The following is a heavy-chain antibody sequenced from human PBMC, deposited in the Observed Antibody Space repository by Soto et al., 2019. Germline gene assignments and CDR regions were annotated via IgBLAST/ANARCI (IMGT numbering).Heavy chain of an antibody. CDR1: GFTFSSYA. D-gene: IGHD3-22*01. CDR2: ISGSGGST. CDR3: ATSPKYYDSSGYYYVY. Sequence: EVQLLESGGGLVQPGGSLILSCAASGFTFSSYAMSWVRQAPGKGLEWVSAISGSGGSTYYADSVKGRFTISRDNSKNTLDLQMNSLRAEDTAVYYCATSPKYYDSSGYYYVYWGQGTLVTVS. J-gene: IGHJ4*02. V-gene: IGHV3-23*01.